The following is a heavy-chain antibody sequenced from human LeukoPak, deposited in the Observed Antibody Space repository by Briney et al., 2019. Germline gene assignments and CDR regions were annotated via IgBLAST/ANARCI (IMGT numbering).Heavy chain of an antibody. D-gene: IGHD6-19*01. V-gene: IGHV4-38-2*02. J-gene: IGHJ3*02. CDR2: IYHSGST. CDR1: GYSISSGYY. CDR3: ARHPKYSSGWYKIDAFDI. Sequence: SETLSLTCTVSGYSISSGYYWGWIRQPPGKGLEWIGSIYHSGSTYYNPSLKSRVTISVDTSKNQFSLKLSSVTAADTAVYYCARHPKYSSGWYKIDAFDIWGQGTMVTVSS.